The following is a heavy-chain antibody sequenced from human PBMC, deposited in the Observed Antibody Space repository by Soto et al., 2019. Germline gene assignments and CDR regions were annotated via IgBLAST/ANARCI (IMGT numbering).Heavy chain of an antibody. V-gene: IGHV4-59*08. CDR3: GRAWGGNVFDF. CDR1: GGSISSYY. Sequence: SETLSLTCTVSGGSISSYYWSWIRQPPGKGLEWIGYISYSGSTNYNPSLKSRVTISVDTSKNQFSLKLSSVTAADTAVYYCGRAWGGNVFDFWGQGTLVTVSS. J-gene: IGHJ4*02. D-gene: IGHD3-16*01. CDR2: ISYSGST.